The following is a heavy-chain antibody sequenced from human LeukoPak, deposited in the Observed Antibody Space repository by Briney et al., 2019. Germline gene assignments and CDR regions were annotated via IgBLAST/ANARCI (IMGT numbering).Heavy chain of an antibody. Sequence: SVEVSCKASGGTFSSYAISWVRQAPGQGLEWMGRIIPILGIANYAQKFQGRVTITADKSTSTAYMELSSLRSEDTAVYYCARAVREYSYGYVWGQGTTVTVSS. D-gene: IGHD5-18*01. CDR2: IIPILGIA. CDR1: GGTFSSYA. V-gene: IGHV1-69*04. CDR3: ARAVREYSYGYV. J-gene: IGHJ6*02.